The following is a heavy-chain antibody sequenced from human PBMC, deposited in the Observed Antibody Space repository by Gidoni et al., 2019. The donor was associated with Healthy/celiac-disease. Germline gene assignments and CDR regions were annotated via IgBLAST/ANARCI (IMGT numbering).Heavy chain of an antibody. D-gene: IGHD4-17*01. CDR3: ARGLRWPNPHSYYYYYYMDV. CDR1: GGTFSSYA. V-gene: IGHV1-69*06. CDR2: IIPIFGTA. J-gene: IGHJ6*03. Sequence: QVQLVQSGAEVKKPGSSVKVSCKASGGTFSSYAISWVRQAPGQGLEWMGGIIPIFGTANYPQKFQGRVTITADKSTSTAYMELSSLRSEDTAVYYCARGLRWPNPHSYYYYYYMDVWGKGTTVTVSS.